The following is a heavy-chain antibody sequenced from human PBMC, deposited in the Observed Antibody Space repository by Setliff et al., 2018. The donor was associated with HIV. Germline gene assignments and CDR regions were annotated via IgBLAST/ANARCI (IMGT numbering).Heavy chain of an antibody. Sequence: PGGSLRLSCAVAGFTFDGYAMHWVRQAPGNGLAWVSGISWDSDGSSTTYADSVKGRFTISRDNAKNTLYFQMNSLRAEDTAIYYCVREMPGPPGALDLWGHGTMVTVSS. D-gene: IGHD7-27*01. CDR3: VREMPGPPGALDL. CDR2: ISWDSDGSST. J-gene: IGHJ3*01. V-gene: IGHV3-74*03. CDR1: GFTFDGYA.